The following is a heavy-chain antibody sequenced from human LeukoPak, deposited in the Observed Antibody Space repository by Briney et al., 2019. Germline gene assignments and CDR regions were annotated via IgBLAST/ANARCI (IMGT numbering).Heavy chain of an antibody. CDR1: GYTLTELS. CDR3: ATGDTAMVKGQVRLWSRVNWFDP. CDR2: FDPEDGET. J-gene: IGHJ5*02. Sequence: GASVKVSCKVSGYTLTELSMHWVRQAPGKGLEWMGGFDPEDGETIYAQKFQGRVTMTEDTSTDTAYMELSSLRSEDTAVYYCATGDTAMVKGQVRLWSRVNWFDPWGQGTLVTVSS. D-gene: IGHD5-18*01. V-gene: IGHV1-24*01.